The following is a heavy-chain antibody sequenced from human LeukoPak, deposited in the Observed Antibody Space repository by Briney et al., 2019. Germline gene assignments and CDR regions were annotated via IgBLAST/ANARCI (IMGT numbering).Heavy chain of an antibody. J-gene: IGHJ2*01. V-gene: IGHV4-4*02. CDR1: GGSISISNSNW. CDR2: IYHSGST. Sequence: SETLSLTCAVSGGSISISNSNWWSWVRHPPGKGLEWIGEIYHSGSTNYNPSLKSRVTISVDKSKNQFSLKLSSVTAADTAVYYCARDLHGGNSFTSDWYFDLWGRGTLVTVSS. D-gene: IGHD4-23*01. CDR3: ARDLHGGNSFTSDWYFDL.